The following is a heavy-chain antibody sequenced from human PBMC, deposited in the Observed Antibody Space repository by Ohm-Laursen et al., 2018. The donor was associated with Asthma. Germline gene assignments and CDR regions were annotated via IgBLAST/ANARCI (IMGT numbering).Heavy chain of an antibody. CDR1: GGTFSSYA. Sequence: GATVKISCKASGGTFSSYAISWVRQAPGQGLEWMGGINPNSGGTNYAQKFQGRVTMTRDTSISTAYMELSSLRSDDSAVYFCAREASGNTGLYYFDFWGQGTLVTVSS. V-gene: IGHV1-2*02. J-gene: IGHJ4*02. CDR2: INPNSGGT. D-gene: IGHD1-14*01. CDR3: AREASGNTGLYYFDF.